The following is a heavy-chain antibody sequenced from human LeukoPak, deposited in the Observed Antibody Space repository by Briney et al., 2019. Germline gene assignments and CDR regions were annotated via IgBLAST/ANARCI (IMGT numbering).Heavy chain of an antibody. J-gene: IGHJ4*02. CDR3: ASSYGSGSYCRF. V-gene: IGHV3-23*01. CDR2: ISGSGGST. CDR1: GFTFSSYA. Sequence: GGSLRRPCAASGFTFSSYAISWVRQAPGKGLEWVSAISGSGGSTYYADSVKGRFTISRDNSKNTLYLQMNSLRAEDTAVYYCASSYGSGSYCRFWGQGTLVTVSS. D-gene: IGHD3-10*01.